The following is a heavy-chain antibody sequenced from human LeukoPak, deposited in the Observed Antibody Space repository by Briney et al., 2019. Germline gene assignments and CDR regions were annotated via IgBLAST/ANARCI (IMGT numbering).Heavy chain of an antibody. D-gene: IGHD3/OR15-3a*01. Sequence: ASVKVSCKASGYTFTSYAMHWVRQAPGQRLEWMGWINAGNGNTKYSQKFQGRVTITRDTSASTAYMELSSLRSEDTAVYYCARGGWTQAQPLDYWGQGTLVAVSS. V-gene: IGHV1-3*01. J-gene: IGHJ4*02. CDR1: GYTFTSYA. CDR3: ARGGWTQAQPLDY. CDR2: INAGNGNT.